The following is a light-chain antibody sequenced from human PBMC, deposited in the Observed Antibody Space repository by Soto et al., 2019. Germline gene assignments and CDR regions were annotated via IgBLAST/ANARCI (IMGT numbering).Light chain of an antibody. CDR2: EVS. V-gene: IGLV2-8*01. CDR1: SSDVGAYNY. J-gene: IGLJ3*02. Sequence: QSALTQPPSASGSPGQSVTISCTGTSSDVGAYNYVSWYQQYPGKAPKLMIYEVSKRPSGVPDRFSGSKSGKPASLTASGLQPEDEADDYCTSYAGSNIWVFGGGTKLTVL. CDR3: TSYAGSNIWV.